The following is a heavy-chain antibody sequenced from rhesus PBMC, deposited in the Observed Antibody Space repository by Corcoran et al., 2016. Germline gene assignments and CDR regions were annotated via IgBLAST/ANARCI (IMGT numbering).Heavy chain of an antibody. Sequence: QVQLQESGPGVVKPSETLSLTCAVSGGSISGYYLWSWIRQPPGKGLEWIGYHDGGSGSPSYNPPLKSRFIISMATSKTQFSLSLSYVTAADTAVYYCAREGDCTGSGCYGTFDYWGQGVLVTVSS. D-gene: IGHD2-21*01. CDR1: GGSISGYY. CDR3: AREGDCTGSGCYGTFDY. V-gene: IGHV4-165*01. J-gene: IGHJ4*01. CDR2: HDGGSGSP.